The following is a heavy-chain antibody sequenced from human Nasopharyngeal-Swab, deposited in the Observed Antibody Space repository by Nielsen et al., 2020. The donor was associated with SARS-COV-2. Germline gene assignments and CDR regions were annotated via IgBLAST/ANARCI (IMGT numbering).Heavy chain of an antibody. D-gene: IGHD3-3*01. V-gene: IGHV6-1*01. CDR2: TYYRSKWYN. CDR3: ARVGPRHYDFWSGYSFDY. CDR1: GDSVSSNSAA. J-gene: IGHJ4*02. Sequence: LRLSCAISGDSVSSNSAAWNWIRQSPSRGLEWLGRTYYRSKWYNDYAVSVKSRITINPDTSKNQFSLQLNSVTPEDTAVYYCARVGPRHYDFWSGYSFDYWGQGTLVTVSS.